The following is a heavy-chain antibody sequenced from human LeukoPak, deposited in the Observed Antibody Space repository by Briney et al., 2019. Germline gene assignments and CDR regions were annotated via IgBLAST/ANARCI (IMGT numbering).Heavy chain of an antibody. D-gene: IGHD2-15*01. CDR3: ARAGGCSGGSCYPSYFDY. Sequence: ASMKVSCKASDYTFTSYGISWVRQAPGQGLEWMGWISAYNGNTNYAQKLQGRVTTTTDTSTSTAYMELRSLRSDDTAVYYCARAGGCSGGSCYPSYFDYWGQGTLVTVSS. V-gene: IGHV1-18*01. CDR1: DYTFTSYG. J-gene: IGHJ4*02. CDR2: ISAYNGNT.